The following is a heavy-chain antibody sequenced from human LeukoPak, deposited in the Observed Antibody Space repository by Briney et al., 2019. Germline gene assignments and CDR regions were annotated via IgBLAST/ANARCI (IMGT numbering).Heavy chain of an antibody. CDR2: INPNSGGT. CDR3: ARDLIYDSSGYYLGY. CDR1: GYTFTGYY. V-gene: IGHV1-2*02. J-gene: IGHJ4*02. D-gene: IGHD3-22*01. Sequence: ASVKVSCKASGYTFTGYYMHWVRQAPGQGLEWMGWINPNSGGTNYAQKFQGRVTMTRDTSISTAYTELSRLRSDDTAAYYCARDLIYDSSGYYLGYWGQGTLVTVSS.